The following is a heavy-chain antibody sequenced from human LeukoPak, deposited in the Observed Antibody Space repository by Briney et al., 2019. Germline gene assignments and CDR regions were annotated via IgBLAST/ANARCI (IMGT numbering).Heavy chain of an antibody. J-gene: IGHJ4*02. Sequence: PSETLSLTCTVSGGSISSYYWSWIRQPPGKGLEWVGYIYYSGSSNYNPSLKSRVTISVDTSKNQFSLKLSSVTAADTAMYYCARTTYYYDRRGYSYYFEYWGQGTLVTVSS. D-gene: IGHD3-22*01. CDR2: IYYSGSS. CDR1: GGSISSYY. V-gene: IGHV4-59*01. CDR3: ARTTYYYDRRGYSYYFEY.